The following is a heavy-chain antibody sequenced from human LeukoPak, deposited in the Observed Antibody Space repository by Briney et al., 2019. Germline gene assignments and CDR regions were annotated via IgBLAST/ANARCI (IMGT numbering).Heavy chain of an antibody. CDR2: INHSGSS. V-gene: IGHV4-34*01. D-gene: IGHD2-15*01. J-gene: IGHJ3*02. CDR1: GGSFSGYY. Sequence: SETLSLTCAVYGGSFSGYYWSWIRQPPGKGLEWIGEINHSGSSNYNPSLKSRVTISVDTSKNQFSLKLSSVTAADTAMYYCARDSSGGTYAFDIWGQGTKVTVSS. CDR3: ARDSSGGTYAFDI.